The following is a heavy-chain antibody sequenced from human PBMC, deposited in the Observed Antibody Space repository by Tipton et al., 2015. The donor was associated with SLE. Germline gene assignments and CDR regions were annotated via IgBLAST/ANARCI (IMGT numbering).Heavy chain of an antibody. Sequence: SLRLSCAASGFTFDDYAMHWVRQAPGKGLEWVSGISWNSGSIGYADSVKGRFTISRDNAKNSLYLQMNGLRAEDTALYYCAKAAVTTSPFDYWGQGTLVTVSS. CDR3: AKAAVTTSPFDY. J-gene: IGHJ4*02. V-gene: IGHV3-9*01. D-gene: IGHD4-17*01. CDR1: GFTFDDYA. CDR2: ISWNSGSI.